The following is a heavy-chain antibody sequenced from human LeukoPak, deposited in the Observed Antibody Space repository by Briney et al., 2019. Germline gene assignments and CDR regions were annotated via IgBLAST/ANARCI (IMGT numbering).Heavy chain of an antibody. CDR2: IYYSGST. J-gene: IGHJ3*02. CDR1: GGSISSGDYY. V-gene: IGHV4-30-4*01. Sequence: PSQTLSLTCTVSGGSISSGDYYWSWISQPPGKGLEWIGYIYYSGSTYYNPSLKSRVTISVDTSKNQFSLKLSSVTAADTAVYYCARGVGDPIGDDAFDIWGQGTMVTVSS. D-gene: IGHD2-21*01. CDR3: ARGVGDPIGDDAFDI.